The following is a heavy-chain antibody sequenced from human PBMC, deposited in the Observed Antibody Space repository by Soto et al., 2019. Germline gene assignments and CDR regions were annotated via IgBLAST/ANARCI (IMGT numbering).Heavy chain of an antibody. Sequence: EVQLVEAGGDSVQPGGSLRLSCVASGFTFSNYWMHWVRQAPGKGLEWVSRVNSDESSRAYADSLKGRFISSRDNDKNSLSLEMNSLRAEDTAVYYCERGIDFYLDLWGRGTLVTVSS. CDR2: VNSDESSR. J-gene: IGHJ2*01. V-gene: IGHV3-74*01. CDR3: ERGIDFYLDL. CDR1: GFTFSNYW.